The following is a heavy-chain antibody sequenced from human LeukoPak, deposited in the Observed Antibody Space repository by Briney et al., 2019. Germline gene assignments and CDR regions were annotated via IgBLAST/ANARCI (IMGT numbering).Heavy chain of an antibody. J-gene: IGHJ4*02. CDR3: VAPTVDY. CDR2: IYSSGST. V-gene: IGHV4-39*01. CDR1: GGSISSSNYY. Sequence: PSETLSLTCTVSGGSISSSNYYWVWIRQPPGKGLEWIGSIYSSGSTYCSPSLKSRVTISVDTSKNQFSLKLSSVTAADTAVYYCVAPTVDYWGQGTLVTVSS.